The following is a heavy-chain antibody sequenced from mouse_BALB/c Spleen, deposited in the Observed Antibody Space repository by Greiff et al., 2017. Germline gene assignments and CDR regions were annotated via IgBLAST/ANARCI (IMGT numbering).Heavy chain of an antibody. V-gene: IGHV5-6*01. CDR3: ARQGYRFDY. Sequence: EVQVVESGGDLVKPGGSLKLSCAASGFTFSSYGMSWVRQTPDKRLEWVATISSGGSYTYYPDSVKGRFTISRDNAKNTLYLQMSSLKSEDTAMYYCARQGYRFDYWGQGTTLTVSS. CDR2: ISSGGSYT. D-gene: IGHD2-14*01. CDR1: GFTFSSYG. J-gene: IGHJ2*01.